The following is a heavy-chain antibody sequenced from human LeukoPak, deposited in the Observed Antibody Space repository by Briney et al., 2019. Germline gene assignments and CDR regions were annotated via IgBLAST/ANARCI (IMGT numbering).Heavy chain of an antibody. CDR3: ARERTHYVHAFDI. D-gene: IGHD4-17*01. CDR1: GFIFSSYG. V-gene: IGHV3-30*19. Sequence: GGSLRLSCAASGFIFSSYGMHWVRRAPGKGLEWVAVISYDGSNKYYADSVKGRFTISRDNSKNTLYLQMNSLRAEDTAVYYCARERTHYVHAFDIWGQGTMVTVSS. J-gene: IGHJ3*02. CDR2: ISYDGSNK.